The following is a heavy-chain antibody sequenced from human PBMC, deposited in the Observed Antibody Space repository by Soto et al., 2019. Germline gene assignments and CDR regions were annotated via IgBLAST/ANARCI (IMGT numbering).Heavy chain of an antibody. D-gene: IGHD2-15*01. V-gene: IGHV3-21*01. CDR2: INPTSSHL. J-gene: IGHJ3*01. Sequence: EVQLVESWGGLVMPGGSLRLSWAASGFTFSAYHMNWVRQAPGKGLEWVSSINPTSSHLYYADSLRGRFTISRDDSKNSVSLQMNSLRAEDAALYYCARGYCGGGGCYSRRDAFDVWGQGTMVTVSS. CDR3: ARGYCGGGGCYSRRDAFDV. CDR1: GFTFSAYH.